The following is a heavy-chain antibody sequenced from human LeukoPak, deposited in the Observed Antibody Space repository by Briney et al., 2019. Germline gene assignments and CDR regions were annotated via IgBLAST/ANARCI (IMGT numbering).Heavy chain of an antibody. CDR1: GGSISSYY. CDR2: IYTSGST. CDR3: ARDTHYSDFWSGYSSEYYYYGMDV. D-gene: IGHD3-3*01. V-gene: IGHV4-4*07. Sequence: MASETLSLTCTVSGGSISSYYWSWIRQPAGKGLEWIGRIYTSGSTNYNPSLKSRVTMSVDTSKNQFSLKLSSVTAADTAVYYCARDTHYSDFWSGYSSEYYYYGMDVWGQGTTVTVSS. J-gene: IGHJ6*02.